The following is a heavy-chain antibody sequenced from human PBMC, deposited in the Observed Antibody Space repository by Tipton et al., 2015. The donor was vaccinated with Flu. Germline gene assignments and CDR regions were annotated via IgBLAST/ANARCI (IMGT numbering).Heavy chain of an antibody. J-gene: IGHJ4*02. V-gene: IGHV4-38-2*02. CDR3: AKEVVFPATRFDT. CDR1: GYSISSGYN. D-gene: IGHD2-15*01. Sequence: TLSLTCTVSGYSISSGYNWGWLRQPPGKGLEWIGNILHSGNTYYNPSLKSRVTISVDNSKNQCSRNLSSVTAAATAVYYCAKEVVFPATRFDTWSQGTQVTV. CDR2: ILHSGNT.